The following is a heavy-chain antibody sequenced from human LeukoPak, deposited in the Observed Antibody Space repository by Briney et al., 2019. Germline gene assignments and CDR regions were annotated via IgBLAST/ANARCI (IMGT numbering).Heavy chain of an antibody. CDR2: FDPEDGET. CDR1: GYTLTELS. Sequence: VASVKVSCQVSGYTLTELSMHWVRQAPGKGLGWMGGFDPEDGETIYAQKFQGRVTMTEDTSTDTAYMELSSLRSEDTAVYFRATLVPLAYCGGDCYSGLDPWGQGTLVTVSS. D-gene: IGHD2-21*02. V-gene: IGHV1-24*01. J-gene: IGHJ5*02. CDR3: ATLVPLAYCGGDCYSGLDP.